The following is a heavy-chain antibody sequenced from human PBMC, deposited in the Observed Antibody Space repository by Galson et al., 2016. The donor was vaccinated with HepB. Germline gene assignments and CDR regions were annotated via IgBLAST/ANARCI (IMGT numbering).Heavy chain of an antibody. CDR2: IYYSGST. D-gene: IGHD4-17*01. CDR1: GGSISSGTYY. V-gene: IGHV4-31*03. CDR3: ARGAYGDHTNLFDP. Sequence: TLSLTCNVSGGSISSGTYYWTWIRQHPGKGLEWIGYIYYSGSTYYTPSLKSRLTVSVDTSQTQFSLQLSSVTAADTAVYYCARGAYGDHTNLFDPWGQGILVTVSS. J-gene: IGHJ5*02.